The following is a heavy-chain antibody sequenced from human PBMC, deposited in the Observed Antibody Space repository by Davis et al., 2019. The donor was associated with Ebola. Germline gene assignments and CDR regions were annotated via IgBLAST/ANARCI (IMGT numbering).Heavy chain of an antibody. J-gene: IGHJ6*03. Sequence: GESLKISCEASGYSFSNYWIGWVRQMPGKGLEWMGIIYAGDSDTRYSPSFQGQVTIAADKSINPAYLQWSSLKASDTAVYYCARCRSLWSYYYMDVWGNGTSVTVSS. CDR2: IYAGDSDT. CDR3: ARCRSLWSYYYMDV. CDR1: GYSFSNYW. V-gene: IGHV5-51*06. D-gene: IGHD3-3*01.